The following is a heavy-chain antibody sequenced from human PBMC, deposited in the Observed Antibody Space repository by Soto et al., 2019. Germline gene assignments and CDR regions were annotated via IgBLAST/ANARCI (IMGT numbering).Heavy chain of an antibody. CDR3: AKARGHPWYLDL. V-gene: IGHV3-23*01. CDR2: ISNSGGST. D-gene: IGHD6-25*01. J-gene: IGHJ2*01. CDR1: GFSFSSYA. Sequence: EVQLLESGGGLVQPGGSLRLSCAASGFSFSSYAMSWVRQAPGKGLEWVSVISNSGGSTSYADSVKGRFTISRDNSKDTLHLQMNSLRAEDTAGYYCAKARGHPWYLDLWGRGTLVTVSS.